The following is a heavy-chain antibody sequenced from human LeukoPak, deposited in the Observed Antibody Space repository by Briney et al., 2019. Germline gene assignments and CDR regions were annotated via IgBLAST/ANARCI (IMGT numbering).Heavy chain of an antibody. Sequence: ASVKVSCKASGYTFTSYGISWVRQAPGQGLEWMGWISAYNGNTSYAQKLQGRVTMTTDTSTSTAYMELRSLRSDDTAVYYCARDNSWSDFWSTYYYYGMDVWGQGTTVTVSS. CDR2: ISAYNGNT. J-gene: IGHJ6*02. CDR3: ARDNSWSDFWSTYYYYGMDV. D-gene: IGHD3-3*01. CDR1: GYTFTSYG. V-gene: IGHV1-18*01.